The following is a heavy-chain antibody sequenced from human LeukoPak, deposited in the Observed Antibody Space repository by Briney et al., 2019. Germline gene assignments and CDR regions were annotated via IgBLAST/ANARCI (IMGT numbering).Heavy chain of an antibody. Sequence: HPGGSLRLSCAASGFTVSSNYMSWVRQAPGKGLEWVSVIYSGGSTYYADSVKGRFTISRDNSKNTLYLQMNSLRAEDTAVYYCATSSGSHDKYYYYMDVWGKGTTVTVSS. D-gene: IGHD3-10*01. CDR1: GFTVSSNY. V-gene: IGHV3-66*02. J-gene: IGHJ6*03. CDR3: ATSSGSHDKYYYYMDV. CDR2: IYSGGST.